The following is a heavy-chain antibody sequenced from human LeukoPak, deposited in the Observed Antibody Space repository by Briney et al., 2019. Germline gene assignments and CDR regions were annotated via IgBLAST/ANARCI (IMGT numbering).Heavy chain of an antibody. CDR3: ARDGRGSSSGLYLQH. Sequence: SETLSLTCTVSGGSISSYYWSWIRQPAGKGLEWIGRIYTSGSTNYNPSLKSRVTMSVDTSKNQFSLKLSSVTAADTAVYYCARDGRGSSSGLYLQHWGQGTLVTVSS. CDR2: IYTSGST. CDR1: GGSISSYY. J-gene: IGHJ1*01. D-gene: IGHD6-6*01. V-gene: IGHV4-4*07.